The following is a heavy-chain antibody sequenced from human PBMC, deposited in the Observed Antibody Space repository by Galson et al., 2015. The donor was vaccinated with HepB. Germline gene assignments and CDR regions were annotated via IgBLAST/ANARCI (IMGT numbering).Heavy chain of an antibody. D-gene: IGHD2-2*02. V-gene: IGHV3-23*01. CDR1: GFTFRSHA. CDR3: AKTLRNCSSISCYTLDAFDI. Sequence: SLRLSCAASGFTFRSHAMSWVRQAPGKGLEWLSAISGSGGSVYYADSVKGRFTISRDNFKNILHLHMNSLRAEDTALYYCAKTLRNCSSISCYTLDAFDIWGQGTMVAVSS. CDR2: ISGSGGSV. J-gene: IGHJ3*02.